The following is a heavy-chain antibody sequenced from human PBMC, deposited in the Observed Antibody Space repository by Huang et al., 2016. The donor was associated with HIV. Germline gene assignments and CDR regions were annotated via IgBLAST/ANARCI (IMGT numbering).Heavy chain of an antibody. CDR2: IHYSGST. Sequence: QVQLQESGPGLVKPSETLSLTCTVSGGSISSYYWSWIRQPPGKGLEWIGYIHYSGSTNYNPSLKSRVTTSVDTSKNQFFLKLSSVTAADTAMYYCARGGPYSRDYYYYGMDVWGQGTTVTVSS. D-gene: IGHD6-13*01. CDR3: ARGGPYSRDYYYYGMDV. J-gene: IGHJ6*02. V-gene: IGHV4-59*01. CDR1: GGSISSYY.